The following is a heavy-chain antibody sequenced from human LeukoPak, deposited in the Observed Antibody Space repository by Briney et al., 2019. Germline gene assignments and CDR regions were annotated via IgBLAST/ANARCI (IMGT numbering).Heavy chain of an antibody. D-gene: IGHD2-15*01. Sequence: ASVKVSCKASGYTFTSYGISWVRQAPGQGLEWMGWISAYNGNTNYAQKLQGRVTMTTDTSTSTAYMELRSLRSDDTAVYYCARLGYCGGGSCSGDFDLWGRGTLVTVSS. J-gene: IGHJ2*01. V-gene: IGHV1-18*01. CDR3: ARLGYCGGGSCSGDFDL. CDR1: GYTFTSYG. CDR2: ISAYNGNT.